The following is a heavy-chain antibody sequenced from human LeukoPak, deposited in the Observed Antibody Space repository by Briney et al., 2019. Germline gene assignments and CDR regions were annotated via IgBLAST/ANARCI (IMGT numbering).Heavy chain of an antibody. CDR1: GYTFTTYY. D-gene: IGHD3-10*02. Sequence: ASVKISCKTSGYTFTTYYIHLIRQAPGQGLEWMGVITPNDGRPTYAQKFQGRVALTMDTSTSTVYMELSSLRSDDTAIYYCARDQIQGWHMVGRFDYWGQGTLVSVSS. CDR2: ITPNDGRP. J-gene: IGHJ4*02. CDR3: ARDQIQGWHMVGRFDY. V-gene: IGHV1-46*01.